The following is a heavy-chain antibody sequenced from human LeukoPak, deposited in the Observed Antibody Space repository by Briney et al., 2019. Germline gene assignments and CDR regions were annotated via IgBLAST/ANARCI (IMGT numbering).Heavy chain of an antibody. Sequence: GASVKVSCKASGYXFTSYGISWVRQAPGQGLEWMGWISAYNGNTNYAQKLQGRFTMTTDTSTSTAYMELRSLRSDDTAVYYCARVGGGYCSSTSCFPWFDPWGQGTLVTVSS. CDR3: ARVGGGYCSSTSCFPWFDP. CDR1: GYXFTSYG. V-gene: IGHV1-18*01. CDR2: ISAYNGNT. J-gene: IGHJ5*02. D-gene: IGHD2-2*01.